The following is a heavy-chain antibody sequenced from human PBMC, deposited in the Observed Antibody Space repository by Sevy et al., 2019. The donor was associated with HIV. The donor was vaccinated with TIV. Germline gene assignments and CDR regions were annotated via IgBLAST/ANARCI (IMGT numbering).Heavy chain of an antibody. J-gene: IGHJ4*02. D-gene: IGHD3-22*01. CDR2: IFPDDSDT. CDR1: GYSFTSHW. V-gene: IGHV5-51*01. CDR3: AASRSGYFDSSGYYIY. Sequence: GESLKISCQGSGYSFTSHWIGWVRHMPGKGLEWMGIIFPDDSDTRYSPSFQGQVTFSADKSINPAYLQSISLKDTDTAMYSCAASRSGYFDSSGYYIYWGQGTLVTVSS.